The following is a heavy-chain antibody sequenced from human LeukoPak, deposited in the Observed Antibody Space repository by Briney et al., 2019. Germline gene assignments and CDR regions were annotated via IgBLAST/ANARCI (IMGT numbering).Heavy chain of an antibody. V-gene: IGHV3-30*03. J-gene: IGHJ4*02. CDR3: ARWGANMGNDY. Sequence: PGGSLRLSCAASGFTFSSYGMHWVRQAPGKGLEWVAVISYDGSNKYYADSVKGRFTISRDNSKNTLYLQMNSLRAEDTAVYYCARWGANMGNDYWGQGTLVTVSS. D-gene: IGHD3-16*01. CDR1: GFTFSSYG. CDR2: ISYDGSNK.